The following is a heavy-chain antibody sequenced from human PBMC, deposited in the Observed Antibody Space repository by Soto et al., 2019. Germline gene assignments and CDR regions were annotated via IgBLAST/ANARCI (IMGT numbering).Heavy chain of an antibody. V-gene: IGHV3-30-3*01. CDR3: ARGGDYGDRKAD. Sequence: QVQLVESGGGVVQPGRSLRLSCAASGFTFSSYAMHWVRQAPGKGLEWVAVISYDGSNKYYADSVKGRFTISRDNSKNTLYLQMNRLRAEDTAVYYCARGGDYGDRKADWGQGTLVTVSS. D-gene: IGHD4-17*01. CDR2: ISYDGSNK. J-gene: IGHJ4*02. CDR1: GFTFSSYA.